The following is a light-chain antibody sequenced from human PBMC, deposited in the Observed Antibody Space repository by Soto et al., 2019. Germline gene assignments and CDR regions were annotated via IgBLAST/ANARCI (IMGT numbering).Light chain of an antibody. CDR2: DAS. J-gene: IGKJ1*01. CDR1: QSISNR. CDR3: QQYNSYST. V-gene: IGKV1-5*01. Sequence: DIQMTQSPSTLSASVADGVTITCRASQSISNRLAWYQQRPGKAPKYLIYDASNLESGVPSRFSGSGSGTEFTLTISSLQPEDFAAYYCQQYNSYSTFGQGTKVDI.